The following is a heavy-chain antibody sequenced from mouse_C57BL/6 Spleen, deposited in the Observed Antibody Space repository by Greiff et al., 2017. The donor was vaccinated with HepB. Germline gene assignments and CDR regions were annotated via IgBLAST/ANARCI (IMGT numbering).Heavy chain of an antibody. Sequence: QVQLQQSRPELVKPGASVKISCKASGYAFSSSWMNWVKQRPGKGLEWIGRIYPGDGDTNYNGKFKGKATLTADKSSSTAYMQLSSLTSEDSAVYFCARRITTVVADYAMDYWGQGTSVTVSS. CDR2: IYPGDGDT. J-gene: IGHJ4*01. D-gene: IGHD1-1*01. CDR3: ARRITTVVADYAMDY. V-gene: IGHV1-82*01. CDR1: GYAFSSSW.